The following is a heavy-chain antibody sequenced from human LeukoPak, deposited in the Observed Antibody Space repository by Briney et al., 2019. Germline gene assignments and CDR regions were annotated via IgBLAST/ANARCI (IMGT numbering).Heavy chain of an antibody. Sequence: SETLSPTCVISGGSISSDFWSWIRQPAGKGLEWIGRVYTSGGTNYNPSLKSRVTISIDTAKNQISLKLSSVTAADTAVYYCASSVTTYPSDAFDIWGQGTMVTVSS. CDR1: GGSISSDF. D-gene: IGHD4-17*01. CDR2: VYTSGGT. V-gene: IGHV4-4*07. CDR3: ASSVTTYPSDAFDI. J-gene: IGHJ3*02.